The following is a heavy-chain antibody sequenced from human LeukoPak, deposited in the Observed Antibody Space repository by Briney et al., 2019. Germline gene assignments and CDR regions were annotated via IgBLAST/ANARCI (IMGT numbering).Heavy chain of an antibody. D-gene: IGHD1-26*01. CDR2: ISASGNT. J-gene: IGHJ5*01. CDR1: GGSMTTDS. Sequence: PSETLSLTCTVSGGSMTTDSWNWIRLPAGKGLEWIGRISASGNTNYNPSLFTRVTMSIDTSENQFYLKLNSVTAADTAVYFCARAPVQDLSFVGWFDSWGQGTLVIVSS. V-gene: IGHV4-4*07. CDR3: ARAPVQDLSFVGWFDS.